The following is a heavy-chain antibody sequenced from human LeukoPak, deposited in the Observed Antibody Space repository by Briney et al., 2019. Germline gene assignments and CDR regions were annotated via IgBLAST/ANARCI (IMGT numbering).Heavy chain of an antibody. D-gene: IGHD6-13*01. CDR1: GITFRNYW. J-gene: IGHJ4*02. CDR2: IKSKDDGETI. CDR3: TVRSSI. Sequence: PGGSLRLSCAASGITFRNYWMSWTRQAPGKGLEWVARIKSKDDGETIDYNAPVKGRFTISRDDSKNTLYLEMNSLKNEDTAMYYCTVRSSIWSQGTLVTVSS. V-gene: IGHV3-15*01.